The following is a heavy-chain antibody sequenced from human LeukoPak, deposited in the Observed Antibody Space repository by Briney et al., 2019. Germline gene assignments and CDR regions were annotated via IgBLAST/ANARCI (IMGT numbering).Heavy chain of an antibody. CDR3: ARGVYCSSTSCFTSFDY. D-gene: IGHD2-2*01. Sequence: GGSLRLSCAASGFTLSSYWMSWVRQAPGKGLEWVANIKQDGSEKYYVDSVKGRFTISRDNAKNSLYLQMNSLRAEDTAVYYCARGVYCSSTSCFTSFDYWGQGTLVTVSS. CDR2: IKQDGSEK. J-gene: IGHJ4*02. V-gene: IGHV3-7*01. CDR1: GFTLSSYW.